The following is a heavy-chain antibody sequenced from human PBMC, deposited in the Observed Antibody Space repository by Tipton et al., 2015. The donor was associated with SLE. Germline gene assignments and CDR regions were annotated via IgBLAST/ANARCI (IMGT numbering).Heavy chain of an antibody. V-gene: IGHV4-59*12. CDR1: VGSISSFY. D-gene: IGHD3-3*01. Sequence: TLSLTCTVSVGSISSFYWSWIRQPPGKGLEWIGSIYYSGGTYYNPSLNSRVTISVDTSKNQFSLKLSSVTAADTAVYYCARDATIFGVVTFFDYWGQGTLVTVSS. CDR2: IYYSGGT. J-gene: IGHJ4*02. CDR3: ARDATIFGVVTFFDY.